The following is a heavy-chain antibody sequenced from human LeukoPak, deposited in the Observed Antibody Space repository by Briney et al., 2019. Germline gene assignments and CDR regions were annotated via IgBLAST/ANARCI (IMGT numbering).Heavy chain of an antibody. J-gene: IGHJ3*02. CDR3: ARDQDSSGWYNAFDI. V-gene: IGHV3-48*01. CDR1: GLTFSSYS. D-gene: IGHD6-19*01. CDR2: ISSSSSTI. Sequence: GGSLRLSCEASGLTFSSYSMNWVRQAPGKGLEWVSYISSSSSTIYYEDSVKGRFTISRDNAKNSLYLQMNSLRAEDTAVYYCARDQDSSGWYNAFDIWGQGTMVTVSS.